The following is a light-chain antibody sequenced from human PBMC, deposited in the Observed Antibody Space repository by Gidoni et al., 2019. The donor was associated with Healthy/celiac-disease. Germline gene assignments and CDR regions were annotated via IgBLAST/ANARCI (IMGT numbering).Light chain of an antibody. J-gene: IGLJ3*02. Sequence: QSVLPQPPSASGAPAQRVTISCSGSSSNIGIHYEYCYQQLLGTAPNLLIYSNNQRPSGVPDRFSGSKSGSSASLAISGLRSEDEADYYCAAWDDSLSGWVFGGGTTLTVL. CDR3: AAWDDSLSGWV. V-gene: IGLV1-47*02. CDR2: SNN. CDR1: SSNIGIHY.